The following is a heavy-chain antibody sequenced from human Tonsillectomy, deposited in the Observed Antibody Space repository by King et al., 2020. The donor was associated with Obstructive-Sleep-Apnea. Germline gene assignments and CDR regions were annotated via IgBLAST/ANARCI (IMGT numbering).Heavy chain of an antibody. J-gene: IGHJ2*01. CDR2: IVVGSGNT. D-gene: IGHD2/OR15-2a*01. Sequence: QLVESGPEVKKPGTSVKVSCKASGFTFTSSAMQWVRQARGQRLEWIGWIVVGSGNTNYAQKFQERVTITRDMSTSTAYMELSSLRSEDTAVYYCAADSGEEFAPDWYFDLWGHGTLVTVSS. CDR1: GFTFTSSA. CDR3: AADSGEEFAPDWYFDL. V-gene: IGHV1-58*02.